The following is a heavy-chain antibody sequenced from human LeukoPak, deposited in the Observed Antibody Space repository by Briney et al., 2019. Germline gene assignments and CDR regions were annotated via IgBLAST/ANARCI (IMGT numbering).Heavy chain of an antibody. CDR3: ARDGYDSSGYYYDENWFDP. D-gene: IGHD3-22*01. CDR2: ISSSGSTI. J-gene: IGHJ5*02. V-gene: IGHV3-11*01. CDR1: GFTFSDYY. Sequence: GGSLRLSCAASGFTFSDYYMSWIRQAPGKGLEWVSYISSSGSTIYYADSVKGRFTISRDNAKNSLYLQMNSLRAEDTVVYYCARDGYDSSGYYYDENWFDPWGQGTLVTVSS.